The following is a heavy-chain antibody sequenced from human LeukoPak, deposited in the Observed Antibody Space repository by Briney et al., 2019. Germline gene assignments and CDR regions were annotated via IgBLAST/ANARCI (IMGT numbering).Heavy chain of an antibody. D-gene: IGHD6-13*01. J-gene: IGHJ5*02. V-gene: IGHV3-11*05. CDR2: ISSSSSYT. CDR3: AREEGAAAENWFDP. Sequence: PGRSLRLSCAASGFTFSDYYMSWIRQAPGKGLEWVSYISSSSSYTNYADSVKGRFTISRDNAKNSLYLQMNSLRAEDTAVYYCAREEGAAAENWFDPWGQGTLVTVSS. CDR1: GFTFSDYY.